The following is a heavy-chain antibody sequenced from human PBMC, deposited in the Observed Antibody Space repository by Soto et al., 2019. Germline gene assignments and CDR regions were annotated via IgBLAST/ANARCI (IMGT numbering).Heavy chain of an antibody. D-gene: IGHD6-19*01. CDR3: ARASSERYSSGWQPYYYYAMDV. CDR2: INDSGGTT. J-gene: IGHJ6*02. V-gene: IGHV3-23*01. Sequence: PGGSLRLSCAASEFTFSNYAMSWVRQAPGKGLEWVSSINDSGGTTYYADSVKGRFTISRDNSKDTLFLQMNSLRAEDSAVYYCARASSERYSSGWQPYYYYAMDVWGQGTTVTVSS. CDR1: EFTFSNYA.